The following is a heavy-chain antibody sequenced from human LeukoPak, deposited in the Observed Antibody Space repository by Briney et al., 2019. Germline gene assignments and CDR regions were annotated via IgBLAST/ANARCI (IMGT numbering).Heavy chain of an antibody. CDR3: ARVRSGFWSGYYDLYYFDY. CDR2: IYYRGST. D-gene: IGHD3-3*01. V-gene: IGHV4-59*01. CDR1: GGSISSYY. J-gene: IGHJ4*02. Sequence: PSETLSLTCTVSGGSISSYYWSWIRQPPEKGLEWIGYIYYRGSTNYNPSPKSRVTISVDTSKNQFSLKLSSVTAADTAVYYCARVRSGFWSGYYDLYYFDYWGQGTLVTVSS.